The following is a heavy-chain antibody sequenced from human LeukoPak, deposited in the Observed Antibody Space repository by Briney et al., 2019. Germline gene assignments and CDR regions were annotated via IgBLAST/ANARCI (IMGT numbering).Heavy chain of an antibody. CDR3: ARDDSGSYSHDY. D-gene: IGHD1-26*01. Sequence: ASVKVSCKASGGTFSSYAISWVRQAPGQGLEWMGGIIPIFGTANYAQKFQGRVTITADESTSTAYMELSSLRSEDTAVYYCARDDSGSYSHDYWGQGTLVTVSS. CDR1: GGTFSSYA. V-gene: IGHV1-69*01. CDR2: IIPIFGTA. J-gene: IGHJ4*02.